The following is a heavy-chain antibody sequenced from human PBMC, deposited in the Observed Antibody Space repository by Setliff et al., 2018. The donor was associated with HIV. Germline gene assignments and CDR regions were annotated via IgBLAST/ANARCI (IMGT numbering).Heavy chain of an antibody. CDR3: ARGGLVDSSGYYYRSGGAFDI. V-gene: IGHV1-2*04. J-gene: IGHJ3*02. CDR1: GYTFTSYY. CDR2: IIPNSGGT. Sequence: ASVKVSCKASGYTFTSYYIHWVRQAPGQGLEWMGRIIPNSGGTNYAQKFQGWVTMTRDTSISTAYMELSRLRSDDTAVYYCARGGLVDSSGYYYRSGGAFDIWGQGTMVTVSS. D-gene: IGHD3-22*01.